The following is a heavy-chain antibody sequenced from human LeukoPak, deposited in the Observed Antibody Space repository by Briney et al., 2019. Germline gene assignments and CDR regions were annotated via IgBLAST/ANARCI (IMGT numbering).Heavy chain of an antibody. CDR3: ARCHTRITMLRGSRSAYYFDY. J-gene: IGHJ4*02. CDR2: INHSVGT. D-gene: IGHD3-10*01. CDR1: SGSFSGYY. V-gene: IGHV4-34*01. Sequence: SETLSLTCSVYSGSFSGYYWSWIRQPPGKGLEWIGEINHSVGTNYNPSLKSRVTMSLDTSKNQFSLKLSSVTAADTAVYYCARCHTRITMLRGSRSAYYFDYWGQGTLVTVSS.